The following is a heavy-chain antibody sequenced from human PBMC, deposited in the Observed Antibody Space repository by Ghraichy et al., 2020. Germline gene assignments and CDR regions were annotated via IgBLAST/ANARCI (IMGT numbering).Heavy chain of an antibody. V-gene: IGHV3-48*02. D-gene: IGHD3-3*01. CDR2: ISSSSTI. CDR1: GFTFSSYS. Sequence: GEPLNISCAASGFTFSSYSMNWVRQAPGKGLEWVSYISSSSTIYYADSVKGRFTISRDNAKNSLYLQMNSLRDEDTAVYYCARDEWFLEWLYLPAYYYGMDVWGQWTTVTVSS. J-gene: IGHJ6*02. CDR3: ARDEWFLEWLYLPAYYYGMDV.